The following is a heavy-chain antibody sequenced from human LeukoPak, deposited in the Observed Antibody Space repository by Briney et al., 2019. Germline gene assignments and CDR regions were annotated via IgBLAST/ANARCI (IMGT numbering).Heavy chain of an antibody. J-gene: IGHJ5*02. CDR1: GFTFSYYA. CDR3: AKVPTTYYDSSGFCRYNWFDP. D-gene: IGHD3-22*01. V-gene: IGHV3-23*01. CDR2: ISCSGDKK. Sequence: PGGSLRLSCAASGFTFSYYAMHWVRQAPGKGLEWVSAISCSGDKKHYADSVKGQFTISRDNSKNTLYLQMNSLRPEDTAVYYCAKVPTTYYDSSGFCRYNWFDPWGQGTLVTVSS.